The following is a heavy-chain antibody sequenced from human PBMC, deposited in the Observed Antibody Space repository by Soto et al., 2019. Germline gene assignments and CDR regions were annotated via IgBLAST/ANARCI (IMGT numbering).Heavy chain of an antibody. CDR1: GGSISSSSYY. V-gene: IGHV4-39*07. CDR3: ARDDVVGASSFDF. D-gene: IGHD1-26*01. Sequence: SETLSLTCTVSGGSISSSSYYWGWIRQPPGKGLEWIGSIYYSGSTYYNPSLKGRATISVDTSKNQFSLKLSSVTAADMAVYYCARDDVVGASSFDFWGQGTLVTVSS. CDR2: IYYSGST. J-gene: IGHJ4*02.